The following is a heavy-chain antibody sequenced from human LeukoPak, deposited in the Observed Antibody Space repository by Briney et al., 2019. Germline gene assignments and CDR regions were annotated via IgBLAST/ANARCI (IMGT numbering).Heavy chain of an antibody. CDR1: GYSFTSYW. Sequence: GESLKISCKGSGYSFTSYWIGWVRPMPGKGLEWMGIIYPGDSDTRYSPSFQGQVTISADKSTSTAYLQWSSLKASDTAMYYCARILSLVVHAFDIWGQGTMVTVSS. D-gene: IGHD2/OR15-2a*01. CDR2: IYPGDSDT. J-gene: IGHJ3*02. CDR3: ARILSLVVHAFDI. V-gene: IGHV5-51*01.